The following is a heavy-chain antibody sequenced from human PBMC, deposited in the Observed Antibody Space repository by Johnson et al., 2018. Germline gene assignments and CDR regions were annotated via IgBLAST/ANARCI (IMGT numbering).Heavy chain of an antibody. CDR1: GFTVSSNY. Sequence: EVQLVESGGGLIQPGGSLRLSCAASGFTVSSNYMSWVRQAPGKGLEWVSVIYCCGNTYYADSVKGRFTISRDNAKNSVSLEMNSLRAEDTALYYCAKDNWNAAPLDAFDIWGQGTVVTVSS. V-gene: IGHV3-66*03. J-gene: IGHJ3*02. CDR2: IYCCGNT. CDR3: AKDNWNAAPLDAFDI. D-gene: IGHD1-20*01.